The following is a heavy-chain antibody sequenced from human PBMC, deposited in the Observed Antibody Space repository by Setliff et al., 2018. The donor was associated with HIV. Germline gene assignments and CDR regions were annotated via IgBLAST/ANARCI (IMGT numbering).Heavy chain of an antibody. V-gene: IGHV4-61*09. J-gene: IGHJ6*03. CDR1: GGIISSDSFF. CDR2: ISATGST. CDR3: ARGSRGYSYAYYYYYMDV. D-gene: IGHD5-18*01. Sequence: PSETLSLTCTVSGGIISSDSFFWSWIRQPAGKGLEWIGHISATGSTNYNPSLKSRVTMSLDTSKNQFSLNLNSMTAADAAVYFCARGSRGYSYAYYYYYMDVWGKGTTVTVSS.